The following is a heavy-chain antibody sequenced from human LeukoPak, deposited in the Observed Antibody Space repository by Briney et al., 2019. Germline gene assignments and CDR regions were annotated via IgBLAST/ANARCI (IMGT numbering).Heavy chain of an antibody. CDR2: ISADGSST. CDR1: GINFADYA. CDR3: AKESGKFDY. V-gene: IGHV3-43*02. Sequence: GGSLRLSCVVSGINFADYAMHWVRQPPGKGLEWVSLISADGSSTFSADSVKGRFSISRDNSKNSLYLQMNSLRSEDTAMYYCAKESGKFDYWGQGTLVAVSS. J-gene: IGHJ4*02.